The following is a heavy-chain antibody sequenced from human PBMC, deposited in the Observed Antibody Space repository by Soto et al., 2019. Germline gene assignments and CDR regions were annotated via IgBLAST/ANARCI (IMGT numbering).Heavy chain of an antibody. CDR3: TREGFLEWYPAHYGMDV. D-gene: IGHD3-3*01. CDR2: IRSKAYGGTT. Sequence: GGSLRLSCTASGFTFGDYAMSWFRQAPGKGLEWVGFIRSKAYGGTTEYAASVKGRFTISRDDSKSIAYLQMNSLKTEDTAVYYCTREGFLEWYPAHYGMDVWGQGTTVTVSS. V-gene: IGHV3-49*03. J-gene: IGHJ6*02. CDR1: GFTFGDYA.